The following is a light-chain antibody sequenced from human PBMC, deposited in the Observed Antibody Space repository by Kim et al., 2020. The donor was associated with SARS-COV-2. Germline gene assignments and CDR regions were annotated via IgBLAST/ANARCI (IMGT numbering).Light chain of an antibody. J-gene: IGKJ1*01. CDR3: QKYNNAPWT. CDR1: QDIANS. V-gene: IGKV1-27*01. Sequence: ASIGDRVTITCRASQDIANSLAWYQQKPGKVPQVLIYAASTLQSGVPSRFSGSGSGTEFTLTIDSLQTEDVATYYCQKYNNAPWTFGPGTKVEIK. CDR2: AAS.